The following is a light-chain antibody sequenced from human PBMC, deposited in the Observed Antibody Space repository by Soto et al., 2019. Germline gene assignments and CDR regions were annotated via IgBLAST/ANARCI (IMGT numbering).Light chain of an antibody. CDR1: QSLSATY. Sequence: VFTLKPSTPSLFPGERAPLSLRALQSLSATYVAWYQQKPGQAPRLLIYGASTRATGIPDRFSGSGSGTDFTLTISRLEPEDFATYFCQKLNAYPPWTFGQGSMVDVK. J-gene: IGKJ1*01. CDR3: QKLNAYPPWT. V-gene: IGKV3-20*01. CDR2: GAS.